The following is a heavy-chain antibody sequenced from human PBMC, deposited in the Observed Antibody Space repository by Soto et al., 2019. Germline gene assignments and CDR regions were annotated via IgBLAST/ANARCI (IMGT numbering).Heavy chain of an antibody. V-gene: IGHV1-46*01. Sequence: ASVKVSCKASGYTFTSYYMHWVRQAPGQGLEWMGIINPSGGSTSYAQKFQGRVTMTRDTSTSTVYMELSSLRSEDTAVYYCAREGAMGYDSSGYYPYFQHWGQGTLVTVSS. D-gene: IGHD3-22*01. CDR3: AREGAMGYDSSGYYPYFQH. CDR1: GYTFTSYY. J-gene: IGHJ1*01. CDR2: INPSGGST.